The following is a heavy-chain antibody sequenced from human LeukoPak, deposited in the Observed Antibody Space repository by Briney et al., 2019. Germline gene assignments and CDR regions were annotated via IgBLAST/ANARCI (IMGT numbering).Heavy chain of an antibody. V-gene: IGHV4-59*08. CDR2: IYYSGST. Sequence: SETLSLTCTVSGGSISSYSWSWIRQPPGKGLEWVGYIYYSGSTNYNPSLKSRVTISLDTSKNQFSLKLTSVTAADTAVYYCAREGTATSFDYWGQGTLVTVSS. CDR3: AREGTATSFDY. CDR1: GGSISSYS. J-gene: IGHJ4*02.